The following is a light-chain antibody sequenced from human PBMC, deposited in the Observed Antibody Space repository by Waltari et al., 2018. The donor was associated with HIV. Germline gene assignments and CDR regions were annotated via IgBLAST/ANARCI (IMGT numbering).Light chain of an antibody. CDR2: EGD. Sequence: QSALPQPASVSGSPRPSTTSPCPGTSRVVGSNNFVSWYQQHPGKAPKLMIYEGDRRPSGVSNRFSGSKSGSTASLTISGLQAEDEADYYCCSYADNKSWVFGGGTKVTV. J-gene: IGLJ3*02. V-gene: IGLV2-23*01. CDR1: SRVVGSNNF. CDR3: CSYADNKSWV.